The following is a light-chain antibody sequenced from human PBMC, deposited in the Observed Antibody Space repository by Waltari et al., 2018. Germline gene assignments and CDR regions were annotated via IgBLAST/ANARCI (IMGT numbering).Light chain of an antibody. CDR2: WAS. V-gene: IGKV4-1*01. CDR3: QQYYGSPFT. Sequence: DIVMTQSPDSLAVSLGEMATITCKSSRSVFYSPKNKNYLSWYQQKPGQPPKLLIYWASTRESGVPDRFSGSGSGTDFTLTIDSLQAEDVALYYCQQYYGSPFTFGGGTKVEIK. J-gene: IGKJ4*01. CDR1: RSVFYSPKNKNY.